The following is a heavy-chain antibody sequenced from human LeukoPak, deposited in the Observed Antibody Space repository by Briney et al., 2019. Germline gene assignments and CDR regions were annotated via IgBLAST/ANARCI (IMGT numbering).Heavy chain of an antibody. V-gene: IGHV3-30*18. CDR2: ISYDGSNK. CDR1: GFSFSNSL. J-gene: IGHJ4*02. CDR3: AKLDY. Sequence: GGSLRLSCVGSGFSFSNSLMSWVRQAPGKGLEWVAVISYDGSNKYYADSVKGRFTISRDNSKNTLYLQMNSLRAEDTAVYYCAKLDYWGQGTLVTVSS.